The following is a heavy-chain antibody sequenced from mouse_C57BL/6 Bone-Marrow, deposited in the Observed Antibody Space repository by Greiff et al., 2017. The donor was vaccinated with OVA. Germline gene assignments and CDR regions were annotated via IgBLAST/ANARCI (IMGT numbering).Heavy chain of an antibody. CDR2: IYPRSGNT. V-gene: IGHV1-81*01. CDR3: ARKTYYFDY. J-gene: IGHJ2*01. CDR1: GYTFTSYG. Sequence: VKLMESGAELARPGASVKLSCKASGYTFTSYGISWVKQRTGQGLEWIGEIYPRSGNTYYNEKFKGKATLTADKSSSTAYMELRSLTSEDSAVYFCARKTYYFDYWGQGTTLTVSS.